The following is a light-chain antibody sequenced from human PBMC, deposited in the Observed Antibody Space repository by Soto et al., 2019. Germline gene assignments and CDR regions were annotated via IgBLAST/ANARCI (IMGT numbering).Light chain of an antibody. J-gene: IGKJ4*01. CDR3: QQYKSDPVT. V-gene: IGKV1-5*03. Sequence: DIQMTQSPSTLSPSVGDKLTITCRASQSISGSLAWYQQKPGKAPKVLIYKASSLESGVPSRFSGSGSGTEFTPTISSLQPDDFATYYCQQYKSDPVTFDGGNKVEIK. CDR2: KAS. CDR1: QSISGS.